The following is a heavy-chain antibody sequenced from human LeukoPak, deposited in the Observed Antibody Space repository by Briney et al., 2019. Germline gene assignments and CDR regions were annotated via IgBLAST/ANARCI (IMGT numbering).Heavy chain of an antibody. D-gene: IGHD3-22*01. CDR1: GITLSNHG. Sequence: GGSLRLSCAVSGITLSNHGMSWVRQAPGKGLEWVAGISDSGGRTNYADSVKGRFTISIDNPKNTLYLQMNSLRAEDTAVYFCAKRGVVIRVILVGFHKEAYYFDSWGQGALVTVSS. CDR2: ISDSGGRT. J-gene: IGHJ4*02. CDR3: AKRGVVIRVILVGFHKEAYYFDS. V-gene: IGHV3-23*01.